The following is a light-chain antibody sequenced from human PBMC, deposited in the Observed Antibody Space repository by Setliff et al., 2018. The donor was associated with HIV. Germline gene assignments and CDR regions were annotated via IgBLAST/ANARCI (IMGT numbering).Light chain of an antibody. CDR2: EVR. CDR3: SSYAITNTLP. V-gene: IGLV2-14*01. J-gene: IGLJ1*01. CDR1: SSDVGGYNY. Sequence: QSVLTQPASVSGSPGQSITISCTGTSSDVGGYNYVSWYQQHPGKAPKLIIYEVRNRPSGVSSRFSGSKSGNTASLTISGLQTEDEADYYCSSYAITNTLPFGTGTKGTV.